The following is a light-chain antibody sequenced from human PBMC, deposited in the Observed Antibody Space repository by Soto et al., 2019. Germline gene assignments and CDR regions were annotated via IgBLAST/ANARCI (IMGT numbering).Light chain of an antibody. V-gene: IGLV2-8*01. Sequence: QSALTQPPSASGSPGQSVTISCTGTRSDVGGYNYVSWYQQHPGKAPKLIIYEVAKRPSGVPDRFSGSKSGNTASLTVSGLQAEDEGDYYCTSFAGNNNFVFGGGTKLTV. J-gene: IGLJ2*01. CDR3: TSFAGNNNFV. CDR1: RSDVGGYNY. CDR2: EVA.